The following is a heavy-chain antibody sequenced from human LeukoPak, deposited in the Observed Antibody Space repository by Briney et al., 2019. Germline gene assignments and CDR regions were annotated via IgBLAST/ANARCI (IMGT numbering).Heavy chain of an antibody. J-gene: IGHJ3*02. Sequence: PSETLSLTCTVSGGSISSGGYYWSWIRQHPGKGLEWIGYIYYSGSTYYNPSLKSRVTISVDTSKNQFSLKLSSVTAADTAVYYCARGFGEFTDAFDIWGQGTMVTVSS. CDR1: GGSISSGGYY. CDR2: IYYSGST. D-gene: IGHD3-10*01. CDR3: ARGFGEFTDAFDI. V-gene: IGHV4-31*03.